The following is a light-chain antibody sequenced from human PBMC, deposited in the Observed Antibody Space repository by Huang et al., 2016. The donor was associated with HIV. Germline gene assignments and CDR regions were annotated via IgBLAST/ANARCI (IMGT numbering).Light chain of an antibody. Sequence: EIVLTQSPGTLSLSPGERATLSCRAIQSVSSTYLAWYQQKPGQAPRLLIYGASSRATDIPDRFSGSGSGTDFTLTISRLEPEDFAVYYCHQYGSSPPRTFGQGTKVEIK. CDR3: HQYGSSPPRT. J-gene: IGKJ1*01. CDR1: QSVSSTY. CDR2: GAS. V-gene: IGKV3-20*01.